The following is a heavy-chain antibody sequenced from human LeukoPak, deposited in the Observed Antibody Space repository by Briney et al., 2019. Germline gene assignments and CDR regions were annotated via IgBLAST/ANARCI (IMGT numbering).Heavy chain of an antibody. J-gene: IGHJ5*02. CDR3: AKDRFPPTGWFDP. Sequence: HPGGSLRLSCAASGFTFSSYAMSWVRQAPGKGLEWVSAISGSGGSTYYADSVKGRFTISRDNSKNTLYLQMNSLGAEDTAVYYCAKDRFPPTGWFDPWGQGTLVTVSS. CDR1: GFTFSSYA. CDR2: ISGSGGST. V-gene: IGHV3-23*01. D-gene: IGHD3-10*01.